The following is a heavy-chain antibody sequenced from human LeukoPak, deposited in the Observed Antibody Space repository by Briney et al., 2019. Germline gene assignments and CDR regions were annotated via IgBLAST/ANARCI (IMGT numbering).Heavy chain of an antibody. Sequence: GGSLRLSCAAAGFTFSNYGMHWVRQAPGMGLEWVAFIQFDGGNRFYADSVKGRFTISRDNSKNTLYLEMNSLRAEDTAVFYCAKDGVILAPGIYWYMDVWGRGTTVTVSS. V-gene: IGHV3-30*02. CDR2: IQFDGGNR. J-gene: IGHJ6*03. D-gene: IGHD3-16*02. CDR3: AKDGVILAPGIYWYMDV. CDR1: GFTFSNYG.